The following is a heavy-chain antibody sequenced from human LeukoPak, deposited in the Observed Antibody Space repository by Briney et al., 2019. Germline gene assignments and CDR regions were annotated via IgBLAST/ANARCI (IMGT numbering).Heavy chain of an antibody. V-gene: IGHV3-21*05. Sequence: GGSLRLSCAASGLSFSSNGMHWVRQAPGKGLEWVSYISSSSSYTNYADSVKGRFTISRDNAKNSLYLQMNSLRAEDTAVYYCARSLIAVAGTGNWFDPWGQGTLVTVSS. CDR3: ARSLIAVAGTGNWFDP. CDR1: GLSFSSNG. CDR2: ISSSSSYT. D-gene: IGHD6-19*01. J-gene: IGHJ5*02.